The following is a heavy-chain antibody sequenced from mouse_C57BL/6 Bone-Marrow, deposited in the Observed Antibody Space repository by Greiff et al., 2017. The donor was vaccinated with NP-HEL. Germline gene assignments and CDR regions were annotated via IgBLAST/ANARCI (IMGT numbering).Heavy chain of an antibody. J-gene: IGHJ4*01. CDR3: ARGGY. V-gene: IGHV5-17*01. CDR2: ISSGSSTI. CDR1: GFTFSDYG. Sequence: EVQLVESGGGLVKPGGSLKLSCAASGFTFSDYGMHWVRQAPEKGLEWVAYISSGSSTIYYDDTVKGRFTISRDNAKNTLYLHMTSLRAEDTAMCYCARGGYWGQGTSVTVSS.